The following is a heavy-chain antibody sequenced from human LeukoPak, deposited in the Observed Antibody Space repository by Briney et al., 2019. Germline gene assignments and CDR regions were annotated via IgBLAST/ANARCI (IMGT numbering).Heavy chain of an antibody. Sequence: GGSLRLSCAASGFTFSNYIMNWVRQAPGKGLEWVSYISPDSRTIYYADSVKGRFTISRDNAKNSLYLQMNNLRAEDTAVYYCTRDPEWGVWFDSWGQGTLVTVSS. J-gene: IGHJ5*01. V-gene: IGHV3-48*01. D-gene: IGHD3-3*01. CDR3: TRDPEWGVWFDS. CDR2: ISPDSRTI. CDR1: GFTFSNYI.